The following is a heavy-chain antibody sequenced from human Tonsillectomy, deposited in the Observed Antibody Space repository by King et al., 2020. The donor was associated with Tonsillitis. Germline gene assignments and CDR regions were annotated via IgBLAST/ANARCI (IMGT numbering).Heavy chain of an antibody. D-gene: IGHD3-16*01. V-gene: IGHV4-59*08. CDR3: ARRGDSGPWTFDY. CDR1: GGSISSYY. J-gene: IGHJ4*02. Sequence: QLQESGPGLVKPSETLSLTCTVSGGSISSYYWSWIRQPPGKGLEWIGYIYYSGGTNYNPSLKSRVTISVDTSKNQFSLKLSSVTAADTAVYYCARRGDSGPWTFDYWGQGTLVTVSS. CDR2: IYYSGGT.